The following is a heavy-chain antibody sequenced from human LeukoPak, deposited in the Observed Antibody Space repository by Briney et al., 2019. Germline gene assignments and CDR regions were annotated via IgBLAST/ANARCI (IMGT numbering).Heavy chain of an antibody. V-gene: IGHV3-23*01. Sequence: PGGSLRLSCAASGFTFSSYTMSWVRQAPGKGLEWVSGVSGSGGNIHYADSVKGRFTISRDNSKNTLYLQMNSLRAEDTAVYYCAKGGSYRSYFDYWGQGTLVTVSS. CDR2: VSGSGGNI. J-gene: IGHJ4*02. D-gene: IGHD3-16*02. CDR1: GFTFSSYT. CDR3: AKGGSYRSYFDY.